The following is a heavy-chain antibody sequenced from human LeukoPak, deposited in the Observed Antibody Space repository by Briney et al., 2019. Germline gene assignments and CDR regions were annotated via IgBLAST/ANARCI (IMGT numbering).Heavy chain of an antibody. V-gene: IGHV4-39*06. CDR1: GGSLNSFSHY. D-gene: IGHD2-21*01. J-gene: IGHJ5*02. CDR2: IFSSGST. Sequence: SETLSLTCSVPGGSLNSFSHYWAWIRQPPGKGLEWIGCIFSSGSTYYNPSLQSRVTFSLDKSNNHFALKLTSLTAADTAVYYCARGLAHGGIANWFDPWAREPWSPSP. CDR3: ARGLAHGGIANWFDP.